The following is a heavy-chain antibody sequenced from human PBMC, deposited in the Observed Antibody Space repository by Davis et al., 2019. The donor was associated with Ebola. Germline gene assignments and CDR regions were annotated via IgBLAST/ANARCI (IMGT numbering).Heavy chain of an antibody. J-gene: IGHJ6*02. CDR2: IYYSGST. V-gene: IGHV4-59*01. CDR1: GGSISSYY. CDR3: ARVPSGDYGLDV. Sequence: SETLSLTCTVSGGSISSYYWSWIRQPPGKGLEWIGYIYYSGSTNYNPSLKSRVTISVDTSKNQFSLKLSSVTAADTAVDYCARVPSGDYGLDVWGQGTTVTVSS. D-gene: IGHD2-15*01.